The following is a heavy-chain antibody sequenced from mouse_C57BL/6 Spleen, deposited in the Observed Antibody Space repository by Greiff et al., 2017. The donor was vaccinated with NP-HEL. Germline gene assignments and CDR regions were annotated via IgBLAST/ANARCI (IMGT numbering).Heavy chain of an antibody. V-gene: IGHV1-66*01. J-gene: IGHJ4*01. CDR2: IYPGSGYT. Sequence: VQLQQSGPELVKPGASVKISCKASGYSFTSYYIHWVKQRPGQGLEWIGWIYPGSGYTKYNEKFKGKATLTVDTSSSTAYMQLSSLTSEDSAVYYCARGRNSYAMDYWGQGTSVTVSS. CDR1: GYSFTSYY. D-gene: IGHD2-1*01. CDR3: ARGRNSYAMDY.